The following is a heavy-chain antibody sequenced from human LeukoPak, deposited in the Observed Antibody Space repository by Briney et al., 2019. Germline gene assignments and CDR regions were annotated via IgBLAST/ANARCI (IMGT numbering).Heavy chain of an antibody. CDR2: ISFSGPYI. CDR1: GFNFESYS. CDR3: ARDGVLESASVFYFVT. D-gene: IGHD1-1*01. J-gene: IGHJ5*02. V-gene: IGHV3-21*01. Sequence: GGSLRLSRAASGFNFESYSMNWVRQAPGKVLEWVSSISFSGPYIYYAASVKGRFTISRNNAKKSVFLQMNSGKVEDTAVYYCARDGVLESASVFYFVTWGQGTLVTVSS.